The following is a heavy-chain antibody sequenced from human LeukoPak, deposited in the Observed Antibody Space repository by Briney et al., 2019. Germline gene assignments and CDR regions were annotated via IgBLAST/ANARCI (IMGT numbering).Heavy chain of an antibody. CDR1: GFTFSSYG. J-gene: IGHJ4*02. CDR3: ARGVKYSSPDY. D-gene: IGHD6-13*01. V-gene: IGHV3-33*01. CDR2: IWYDGSNK. Sequence: GGSLRLSCAASGFTFSSYGMPWVRQAPGKGLEWVAVIWYDGSNKYYADSVKGRFTISRDNSKNTLYLQMNSLRAEDTAVYYCARGVKYSSPDYWGQGTLVTVSS.